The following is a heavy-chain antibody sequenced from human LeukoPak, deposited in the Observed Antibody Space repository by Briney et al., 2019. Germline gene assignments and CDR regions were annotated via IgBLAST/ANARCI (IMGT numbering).Heavy chain of an antibody. J-gene: IGHJ4*02. CDR2: IYHSGST. CDR3: ARDKEGSFDY. CDR1: GYSISSGYY. V-gene: IGHV4-38-2*02. Sequence: SETLSLTCAVSGYSISSGYYWGWIRQPPGKGLEWIGSIYHSGSTYYNPPLKSRVTISVDTSKNQFSLKLSSVTAADTAVYYCARDKEGSFDYWGQGTLVTVSS.